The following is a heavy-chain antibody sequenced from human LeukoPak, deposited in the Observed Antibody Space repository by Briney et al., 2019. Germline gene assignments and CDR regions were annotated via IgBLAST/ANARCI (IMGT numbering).Heavy chain of an antibody. Sequence: GGSLRLSCAASGFTFSSYEMHWVRQAPGKGLEWVSYISSSGSTIYYADPVKGRFTISRDNSKNTLYLQMNSLRAEDTAVYYCASCSSWHRQPLNWGQGTLVTVSS. V-gene: IGHV3-48*03. CDR3: ASCSSWHRQPLN. D-gene: IGHD6-13*01. J-gene: IGHJ4*02. CDR1: GFTFSSYE. CDR2: ISSSGSTI.